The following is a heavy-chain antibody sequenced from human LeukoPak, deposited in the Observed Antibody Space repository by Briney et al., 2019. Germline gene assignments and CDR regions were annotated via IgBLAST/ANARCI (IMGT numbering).Heavy chain of an antibody. CDR2: ISGSDGST. CDR3: AKSPYGSGSYGIAGYY. D-gene: IGHD3-10*01. V-gene: IGHV3-23*01. J-gene: IGHJ4*02. Sequence: TAGSLRLSCAASGFTFSIYAMIWVRQAPGKGLEWVSAISGSDGSTHYADSVKGRFTISRDNSKNTLYLQMNSLRAEDTAIYYCAKSPYGSGSYGIAGYYWGQGTLVTVSS. CDR1: GFTFSIYA.